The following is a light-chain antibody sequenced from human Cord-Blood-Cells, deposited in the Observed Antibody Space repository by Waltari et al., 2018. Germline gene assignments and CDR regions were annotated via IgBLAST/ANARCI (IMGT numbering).Light chain of an antibody. CDR1: QSVLYSSNNKNY. CDR2: WAS. Sequence: VITQSPDYPAGSCSERGTINCKSNQSVLYSSNNKNYLAWYHQKPRQPPKLLIYWASTRESGVPDRFSGSGSGTDFTLTISSLQAEDVAVYYCQQYYSTPYTFGQGTKLEIK. J-gene: IGKJ2*01. CDR3: QQYYSTPYT. V-gene: IGKV4-1*01.